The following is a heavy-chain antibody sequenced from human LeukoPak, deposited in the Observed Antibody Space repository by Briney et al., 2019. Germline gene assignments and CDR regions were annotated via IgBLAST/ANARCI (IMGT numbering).Heavy chain of an antibody. D-gene: IGHD6-6*01. Sequence: PSETLSLTCTVSGGSISSYYWSWIRQPPGKGLEWIGYIYYSGSTYYNPSLKSRVTISVDTSKNQFSLKLSSVTAADTAVYYCAREALEYSTYYYYYYYMDVWGKGTTVTVSS. CDR1: GGSISSYY. CDR3: AREALEYSTYYYYYYYMDV. V-gene: IGHV4-59*06. CDR2: IYYSGST. J-gene: IGHJ6*03.